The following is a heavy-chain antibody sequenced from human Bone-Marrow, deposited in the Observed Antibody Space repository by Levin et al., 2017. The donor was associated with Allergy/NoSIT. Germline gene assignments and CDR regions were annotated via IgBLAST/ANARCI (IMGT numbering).Heavy chain of an antibody. CDR1: GGTFNSYG. CDR3: TRDLGDSGSYSSGALDV. V-gene: IGHV1-69*13. Sequence: ASVKVSCKASGGTFNSYGINWVRQVPGQGLEWLGGIIPTFDTEAYAQKLQGRLTISADESTTTVYMQLSSLRSDDTAIYYCTRDLGDSGSYSSGALDVWGQGTTVTVSS. J-gene: IGHJ6*02. D-gene: IGHD1-26*01. CDR2: IIPTFDTE.